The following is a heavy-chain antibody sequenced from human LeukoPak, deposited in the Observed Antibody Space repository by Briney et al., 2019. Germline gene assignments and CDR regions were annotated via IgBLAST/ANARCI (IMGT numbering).Heavy chain of an antibody. CDR3: AREGSAYCGGDCYSDY. Sequence: ASVKVSCKASGYTFTSYAMHWVRQAPGQRLEWMGWINAGNGNTKYSQKFQGRVTITRDTSASTAYMELSSLRSEDTAVYYCAREGSAYCGGDCYSDYWGQGTLVTVSS. CDR1: GYTFTSYA. D-gene: IGHD2-21*02. V-gene: IGHV1-3*01. CDR2: INAGNGNT. J-gene: IGHJ4*02.